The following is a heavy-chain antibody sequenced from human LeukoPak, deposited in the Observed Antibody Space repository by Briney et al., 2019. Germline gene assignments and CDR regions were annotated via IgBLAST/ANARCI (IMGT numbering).Heavy chain of an antibody. V-gene: IGHV3-66*01. J-gene: IGHJ6*02. CDR1: GFTVSSNY. Sequence: EGSLRLSCAASGFTVSSNYMSWVRQAPGKGLEWVSVIYSGGSTYYADSVKGRFTVSRDNSKNTLYLQMNSLRAEDTAVYYCARDTLYDILTGYYYYGMDVWGQGTTVTVSS. CDR2: IYSGGST. CDR3: ARDTLYDILTGYYYYGMDV. D-gene: IGHD3-9*01.